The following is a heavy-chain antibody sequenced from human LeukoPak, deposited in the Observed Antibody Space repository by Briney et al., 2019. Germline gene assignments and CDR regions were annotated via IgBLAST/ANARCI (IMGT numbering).Heavy chain of an antibody. D-gene: IGHD6-19*01. CDR3: AKDRVGGCYGYGY. Sequence: PGGSLRLSCAASGFTFSSYAMSWVRQAPGKGLEWVSRINGNGGRTYYADSVKGRFTISRDTSKNTLYLKMNSLRAEDTAVYYSAKDRVGGCYGYGYWGQGTLVTVSS. V-gene: IGHV3-23*01. CDR2: INGNGGRT. CDR1: GFTFSSYA. J-gene: IGHJ4*02.